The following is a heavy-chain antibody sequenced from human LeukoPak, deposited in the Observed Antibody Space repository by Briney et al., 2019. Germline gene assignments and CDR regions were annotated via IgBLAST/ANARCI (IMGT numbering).Heavy chain of an antibody. CDR2: IIPIFCTA. CDR3: ASGVNDSSGYYPFAFDI. D-gene: IGHD3-22*01. Sequence: SVKVSCKASGGXFSSYAISWVRQAPGQGLEWMGGIIPIFCTANYAQKFQGRVTITADESTSTAYMELSSLISEDTAVYYCASGVNDSSGYYPFAFDIWGQGTMVTVSS. V-gene: IGHV1-69*13. J-gene: IGHJ3*02. CDR1: GGXFSSYA.